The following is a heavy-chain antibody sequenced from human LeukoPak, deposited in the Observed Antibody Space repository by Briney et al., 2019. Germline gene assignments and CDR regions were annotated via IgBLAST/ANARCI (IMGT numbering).Heavy chain of an antibody. V-gene: IGHV3-11*01. D-gene: IGHD3-22*01. CDR2: ISSSGSTI. CDR3: ARELAGRYYEKARALDI. J-gene: IGHJ3*02. Sequence: GGSLRLSCAASGFTFSSYDMSWIRQAPGKGLEWVSYISSSGSTIYYADSVKGRFTISRDNAKNSLYLQMNSLRAEDTAVYYCARELAGRYYEKARALDIWGQGTMVTVSS. CDR1: GFTFSSYD.